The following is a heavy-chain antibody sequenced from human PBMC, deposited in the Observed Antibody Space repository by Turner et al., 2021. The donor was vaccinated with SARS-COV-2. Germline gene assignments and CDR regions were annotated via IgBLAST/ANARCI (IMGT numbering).Heavy chain of an antibody. J-gene: IGHJ6*02. CDR3: ATAPANYYDSSGSKGFYYYYYGMDV. V-gene: IGHV1-24*01. D-gene: IGHD3-22*01. CDR1: GSTLLELS. Sequence: QVQLVQSGAEVKKPGASVKVTCKVSGSTLLELSMHWVRQAPGKGLEWMGGCDPEDGETIYAQKFQGRVTMTEDTSTDTAYMELSSLRSEDTAVYYCATAPANYYDSSGSKGFYYYYYGMDVWGQGTTVTVSS. CDR2: CDPEDGET.